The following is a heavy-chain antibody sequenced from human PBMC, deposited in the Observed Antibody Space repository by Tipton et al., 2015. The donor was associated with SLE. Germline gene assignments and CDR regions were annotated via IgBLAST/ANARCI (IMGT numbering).Heavy chain of an antibody. Sequence: TLSLTCTVSGGSISSYYWSWIRQPPGKGLEWIGYIYYSGSTNYNPSLKSRVTISVDTSKNQFSLKLSSVTAADTAVYYCARDGIAARPPAGWFDPWGQGTLVTVSS. CDR2: IYYSGST. V-gene: IGHV4-59*12. CDR3: ARDGIAARPPAGWFDP. CDR1: GGSISSYY. D-gene: IGHD6-6*01. J-gene: IGHJ5*02.